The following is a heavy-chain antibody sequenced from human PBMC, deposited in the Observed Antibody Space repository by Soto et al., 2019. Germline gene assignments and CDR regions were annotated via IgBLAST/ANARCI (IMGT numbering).Heavy chain of an antibody. CDR1: GFTFSNAW. V-gene: IGHV3-15*01. CDR3: TTHNVVVTPWSGMDV. CDR2: IKSKTDGGTT. D-gene: IGHD2-21*02. Sequence: GGSLRLSCAASGFTFSNAWMSWVRQAPGKGLEWVGRIKSKTDGGTTDYAAPVKGRFTISRDDSKNTLYLQMNSLKTEDTAVYYCTTHNVVVTPWSGMDVWGQGTTVTVSS. J-gene: IGHJ6*02.